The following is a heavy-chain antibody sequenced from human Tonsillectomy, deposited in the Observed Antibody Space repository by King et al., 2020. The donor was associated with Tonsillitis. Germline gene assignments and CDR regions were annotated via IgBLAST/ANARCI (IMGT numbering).Heavy chain of an antibody. CDR2: ISGSDGGT. CDR3: AKYYYGSSAYYPY. CDR1: GFTFSRYA. J-gene: IGHJ4*02. D-gene: IGHD3-22*01. Sequence: VQLVESGGGLVQPGGSLRLSCADSGFTFSRYAMSWVRQAPGKGLEWVSGISGSDGGTYYADSVKGRFTISRDNSKNTLYLKINSLRAEDTAVYYCAKYYYGSSAYYPYWGQGTLVTVSS. V-gene: IGHV3-23*04.